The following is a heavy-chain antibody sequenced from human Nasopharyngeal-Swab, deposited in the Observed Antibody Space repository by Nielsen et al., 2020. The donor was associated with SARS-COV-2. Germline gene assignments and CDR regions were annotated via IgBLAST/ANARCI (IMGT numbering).Heavy chain of an antibody. CDR2: IYYSGCT. D-gene: IGHD6-13*01. CDR3: ARDRTAAPGIWFDP. Sequence: LRLSCTVSGGSISSGGYYWSWIRQHPGKGLEWIGYIYYSGCTYYNPSLKSRVTISVDTSKNQFSLKLSSVTAADTAVYYCARDRTAAPGIWFDPWGQGTLVTVSS. CDR1: GGSISSGGYY. J-gene: IGHJ5*02. V-gene: IGHV4-31*03.